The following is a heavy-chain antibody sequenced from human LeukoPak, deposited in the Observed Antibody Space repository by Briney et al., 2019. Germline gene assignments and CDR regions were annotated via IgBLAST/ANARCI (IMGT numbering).Heavy chain of an antibody. Sequence: SETLSLTCVVYGGSFSGDYWSWIRQPPGRGLEWIGEINHSGRTNYNPSLKSRVTISVDTSKNQFSLKLSSVTAADTAVYYCAREGFGELSHFDYWGQGTLVTVAS. CDR2: INHSGRT. CDR3: AREGFGELSHFDY. D-gene: IGHD3-10*01. V-gene: IGHV4-34*01. J-gene: IGHJ4*02. CDR1: GGSFSGDY.